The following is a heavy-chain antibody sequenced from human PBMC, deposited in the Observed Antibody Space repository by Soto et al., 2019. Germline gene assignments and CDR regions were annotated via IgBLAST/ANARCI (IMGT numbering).Heavy chain of an antibody. J-gene: IGHJ6*03. CDR1: GYTFTNYV. V-gene: IGHV1-18*01. D-gene: IGHD5-12*01. Sequence: QVQLVQSGAEVKKPGASVKVSCTASGYTFTNYVISWLRQAPGQGLEWMGWVRPYNGNTNYAQKLQGRVTMTTDTSTSTAYMELRSLTSDDTAVYYYAREFIVAHLDYYYYMDVWGEGTTVTVSS. CDR3: AREFIVAHLDYYYYMDV. CDR2: VRPYNGNT.